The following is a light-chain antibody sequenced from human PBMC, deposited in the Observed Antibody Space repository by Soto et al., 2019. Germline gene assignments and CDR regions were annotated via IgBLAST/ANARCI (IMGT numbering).Light chain of an antibody. J-gene: IGLJ3*02. CDR3: TAYTSSNTLQV. Sequence: QSALTQPASVSGSPGQSITISCSGTSSDVGGYKYVSWYQQHPGKSPKLIIYDVSNRPSGFSNRFSGSQSCHVASLTISSLQGEDEADYYCTAYTSSNTLQVFGGGTKLTVL. CDR1: SSDVGGYKY. V-gene: IGLV2-14*01. CDR2: DVS.